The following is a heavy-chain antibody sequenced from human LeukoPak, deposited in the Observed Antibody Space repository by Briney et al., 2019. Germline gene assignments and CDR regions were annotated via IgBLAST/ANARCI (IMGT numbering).Heavy chain of an antibody. CDR3: AKSYCYDSSGYGPRGRYYYYGMDV. CDR1: GFTFSSYG. J-gene: IGHJ6*02. V-gene: IGHV3-30*18. CDR2: ISYDGSNK. Sequence: GSLRLSCAASGFTFSSYGMHWVRQAPGKGLEWVAVISYDGSNKYYADSVKGRFTISRDNSKNTLYLQMNSLRAEDTAVYYCAKSYCYDSSGYGPRGRYYYYGMDVWGQGTTVTVSS. D-gene: IGHD3-22*01.